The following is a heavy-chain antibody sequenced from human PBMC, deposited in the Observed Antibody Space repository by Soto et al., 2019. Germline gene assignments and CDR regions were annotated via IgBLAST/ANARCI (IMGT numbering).Heavy chain of an antibody. D-gene: IGHD3-3*01. J-gene: IGHJ6*02. Sequence: SETLSLTCAVPGGSISSSNWWSWVRQPPGKGLEWIGEIYHGGSTNYNPSLKSRVTISVDKSKNQFSLKLSSVTAADTAVYYCAKDRRVVMGLVYYYYGMDVWGQGTTVTVSS. CDR1: GGSISSSNW. CDR2: IYHGGST. V-gene: IGHV4-4*02. CDR3: AKDRRVVMGLVYYYYGMDV.